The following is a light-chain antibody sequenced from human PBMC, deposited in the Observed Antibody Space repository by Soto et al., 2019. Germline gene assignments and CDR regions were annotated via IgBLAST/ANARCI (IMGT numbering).Light chain of an antibody. Sequence: DIQVTQSPSTLSASVGDRVTITCRASQTISNWLAWYQQKPGKAPKLLIYKASGLESGVPSRFSGSGSGTEFPLTISRLQPDDFATYHCQQYNSYPRTFGQGTKVEIK. CDR1: QTISNW. CDR2: KAS. J-gene: IGKJ1*01. CDR3: QQYNSYPRT. V-gene: IGKV1-5*03.